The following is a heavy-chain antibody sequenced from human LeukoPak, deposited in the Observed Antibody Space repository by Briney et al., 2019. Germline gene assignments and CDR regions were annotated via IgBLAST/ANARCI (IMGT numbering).Heavy chain of an antibody. CDR3: ARGRSGWTEDAFDI. J-gene: IGHJ3*02. CDR1: GYTFTGYY. Sequence: VASVKVSCKASGYTFTGYYMHWVRQAPGQGLEWMGWINPNSGGTNYAQKFQGRVTMTRDTSISTAYMELSRLRSDDTAVYYCARGRSGWTEDAFDIWGQGTMVTVSS. V-gene: IGHV1-2*02. CDR2: INPNSGGT. D-gene: IGHD6-19*01.